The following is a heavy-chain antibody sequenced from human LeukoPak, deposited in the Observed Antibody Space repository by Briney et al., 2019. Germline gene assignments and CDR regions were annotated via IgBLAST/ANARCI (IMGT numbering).Heavy chain of an antibody. CDR3: AKHEYEFDP. CDR1: GGSISSSSYY. D-gene: IGHD6-6*01. V-gene: IGHV4-39*01. Sequence: PSETLSLTCTVSGGSISSSSYYWGWIRQPPGKGLEWIGSIYYSGTTYYNPSLKSRVTISVDTSKNQFSLKLSSVTAADTAVYYCAKHEYEFDPWGQGTLVTVSS. CDR2: IYYSGTT. J-gene: IGHJ5*02.